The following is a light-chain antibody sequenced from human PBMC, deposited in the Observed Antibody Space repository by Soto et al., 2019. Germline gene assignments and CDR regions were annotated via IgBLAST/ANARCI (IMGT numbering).Light chain of an antibody. J-gene: IGKJ3*01. CDR1: QSVSSSY. Sequence: EIVLTQSPGTLSLSPGERATLSCRASQSVSSSYLAWYQQKPGQAPRLLIYGASSRATGIPDRFSGSGSGTEFTLTISGLQSEDFALYFCQQYNNWPFTFGPGTKVDIK. V-gene: IGKV3-20*01. CDR2: GAS. CDR3: QQYNNWPFT.